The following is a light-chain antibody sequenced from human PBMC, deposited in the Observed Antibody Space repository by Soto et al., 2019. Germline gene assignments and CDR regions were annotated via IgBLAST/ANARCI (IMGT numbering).Light chain of an antibody. Sequence: EIVLTQSPATLSLSPGERATLSCRASQSVSSYLAWYQQKPGQAPRLLIYDASNRATGIPARFSGSGSWTDFTLTISSLEPEDFAVYYWQQRSNWPPSTFGGGTKVEIK. CDR2: DAS. CDR1: QSVSSY. V-gene: IGKV3-11*01. J-gene: IGKJ4*01. CDR3: QQRSNWPPST.